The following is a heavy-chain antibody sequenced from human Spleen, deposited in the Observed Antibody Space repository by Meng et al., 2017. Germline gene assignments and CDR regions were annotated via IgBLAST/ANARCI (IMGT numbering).Heavy chain of an antibody. CDR1: GFTFSNYA. V-gene: IGHV3-23*01. D-gene: IGHD3-22*01. J-gene: IGHJ4*02. CDR3: AKDGDYYDSRRYYSNHHFDY. CDR2: ITASGGTT. Sequence: GESLKISCVASGFTFSNYAMSWVRQAPGMGLEWVATITASGGTTYYADSVRGRFTISRDNSKNTLYVQVTSLRAEDTAVYYCAKDGDYYDSRRYYSNHHFDYWGQGTLVTVSS.